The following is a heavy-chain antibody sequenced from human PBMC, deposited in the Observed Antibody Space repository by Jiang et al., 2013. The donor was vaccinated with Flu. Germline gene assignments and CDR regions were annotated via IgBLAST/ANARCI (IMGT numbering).Heavy chain of an antibody. CDR2: IYYSGTT. Sequence: SLTCTVSGGSITSYHWSWMRQSPGKGLEWIGNIYYSGTTNYNPSLKSRVTISVDTSKNQFSLKLNSVTSADTAVYYCARDASGGYNWFDPWGQGTLVTVSS. V-gene: IGHV4-59*01. CDR1: GGSITSYH. J-gene: IGHJ5*02. D-gene: IGHD3-22*01. CDR3: ARDASGGYNWFDP.